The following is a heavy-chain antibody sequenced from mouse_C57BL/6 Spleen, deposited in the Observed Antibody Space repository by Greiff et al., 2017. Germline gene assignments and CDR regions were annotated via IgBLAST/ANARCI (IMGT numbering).Heavy chain of an antibody. CDR2: FTMYSDAT. CDR1: YFAFMASA. Sequence: LQESGAELVRPGSSVKLSCKASYFAFMASAMHWVKQRPGHGLEWIGSFTMYSDATEYSENFKGKATLTANTSSSTAYMELRSLTSVDSAVYYCARSGGTGGFDYWGHGTTLTVAS. V-gene: IGHV1-49*01. J-gene: IGHJ2*01. CDR3: ARSGGTGGFDY. D-gene: IGHD3-2*02.